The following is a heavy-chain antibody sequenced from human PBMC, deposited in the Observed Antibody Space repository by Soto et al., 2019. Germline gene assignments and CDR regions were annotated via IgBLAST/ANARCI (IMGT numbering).Heavy chain of an antibody. CDR1: GFTFSSYS. V-gene: IGHV3-21*01. CDR3: ASLVDTAMGHLVVGARDY. CDR2: ISSSSSYI. Sequence: EVQLVESGGGLVKPGGSLRLSCAASGFTFSSYSMNWVRQAPGKGLEWVSSISSSSSYIYYADSVKGRFTISRDNAKNSRYLHMNSLRAEDTAVYYCASLVDTAMGHLVVGARDYWGQGTLVTVSS. D-gene: IGHD5-18*01. J-gene: IGHJ4*02.